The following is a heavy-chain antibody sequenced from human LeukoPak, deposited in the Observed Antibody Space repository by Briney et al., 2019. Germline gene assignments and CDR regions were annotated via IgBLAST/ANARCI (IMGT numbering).Heavy chain of an antibody. CDR2: IYTSGST. CDR1: GGSISSGSYY. V-gene: IGHV4-61*02. Sequence: PSQTLSLTCTVSGGSISSGSYYWSWIRQPAGKGLEWIGRIYTSGSTNYNPSLKSRVTISVDTSKNQFSLKLSSVTAADTAVYYCARAFSSITIIDLFDYWGQGTLVTVSS. CDR3: ARAFSSITIIDLFDY. D-gene: IGHD3-3*01. J-gene: IGHJ4*02.